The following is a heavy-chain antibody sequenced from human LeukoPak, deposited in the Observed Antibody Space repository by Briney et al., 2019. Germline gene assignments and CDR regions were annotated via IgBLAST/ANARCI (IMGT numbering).Heavy chain of an antibody. J-gene: IGHJ4*02. V-gene: IGHV1-69*05. Sequence: SSVKVSCKASGGTFSSYAISWVRQAPGQGLEWMGRIIPIFGTANYAQKFQGRVTITTDESTSTAYMELSSLRSEDTAVYYCARGSYYYDSSGYFDYWGQGTLVTVSS. CDR1: GGTFSSYA. D-gene: IGHD3-22*01. CDR2: IIPIFGTA. CDR3: ARGSYYYDSSGYFDY.